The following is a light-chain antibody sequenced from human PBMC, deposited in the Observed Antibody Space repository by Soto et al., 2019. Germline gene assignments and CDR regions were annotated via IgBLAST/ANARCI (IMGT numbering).Light chain of an antibody. V-gene: IGKV1-5*01. J-gene: IGKJ2*01. CDR2: AAS. CDR3: QQYISYPYT. Sequence: DIQMTQSPSSLSASVGDRVTITCRASQTTNTCSPWYQQKPGTAPKLLIYAASSLEGGVPSRFSASGSGTEFTLTISSLQPDDLATYYCQQYISYPYTFGQGTKVDIK. CDR1: QTTNTC.